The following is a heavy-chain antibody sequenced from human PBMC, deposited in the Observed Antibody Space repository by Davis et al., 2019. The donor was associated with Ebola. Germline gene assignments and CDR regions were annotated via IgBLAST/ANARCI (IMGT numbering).Heavy chain of an antibody. CDR2: ISSSGSTI. D-gene: IGHD3-10*01. V-gene: IGHV3-11*01. CDR1: GFTFSAYY. Sequence: PGGSLRLSCAASGFTFSAYYMSWIRQAPGKGLEWVSYISSSGSTIYYADSVKGRFTISRDNAKNSLYLQMNSLRAEDTAVYYCARSDITMVQGVLYYYYGMDVWGQGTTVTVSS. CDR3: ARSDITMVQGVLYYYYGMDV. J-gene: IGHJ6*02.